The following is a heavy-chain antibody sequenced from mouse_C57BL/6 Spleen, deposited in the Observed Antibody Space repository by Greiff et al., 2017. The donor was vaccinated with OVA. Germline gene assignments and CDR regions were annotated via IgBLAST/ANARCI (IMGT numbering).Heavy chain of an antibody. CDR1: GYTFTSYW. Sequence: QVQLQQPGAELVMPGASVKLSCKASGYTFTSYWMHWVKQRPGQGLEWIGEIDPSDSYTNYNQKFKGKSTLTVDKSSSIAYMQLSSLTSEDSAVYYGAREGYGSSYGYFDYWGQGTTLTVSS. V-gene: IGHV1-69*01. CDR2: IDPSDSYT. CDR3: AREGYGSSYGYFDY. D-gene: IGHD1-1*01. J-gene: IGHJ2*01.